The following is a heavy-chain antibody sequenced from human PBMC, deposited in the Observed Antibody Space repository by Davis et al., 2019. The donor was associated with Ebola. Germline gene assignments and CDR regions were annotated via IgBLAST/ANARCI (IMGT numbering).Heavy chain of an antibody. CDR3: ARGGVQLERYYYYYGMDV. Sequence: PGGSLRLSCAASGFTFSSYSMNWVRQAPGKGLEWVSYISSSSSTIYYADSVKGRFTISRDNAKNSLYLQMNSLRAEDTAVYYCARGGVQLERYYYYYGMDVWGQGTTVTVSS. V-gene: IGHV3-48*01. CDR1: GFTFSSYS. J-gene: IGHJ6*02. CDR2: ISSSSSTI. D-gene: IGHD1-1*01.